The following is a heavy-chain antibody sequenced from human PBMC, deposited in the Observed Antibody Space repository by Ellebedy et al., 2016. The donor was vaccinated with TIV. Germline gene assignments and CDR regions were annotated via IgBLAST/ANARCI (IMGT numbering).Heavy chain of an antibody. CDR3: ATTMSHTSSWVRLDF. J-gene: IGHJ4*02. V-gene: IGHV1-24*01. CDR2: LDAENGET. CDR1: GDTLDELS. Sequence: AASVKVSCKVSGDTLDELSIHWVRQPPGKGLEWMGGLDAENGETFYTQTLQGRVTMTDDRSTGTAYMELSGLKSEDTALYYCATTMSHTSSWVRLDFWGQGTLVTVAS. D-gene: IGHD6-13*01.